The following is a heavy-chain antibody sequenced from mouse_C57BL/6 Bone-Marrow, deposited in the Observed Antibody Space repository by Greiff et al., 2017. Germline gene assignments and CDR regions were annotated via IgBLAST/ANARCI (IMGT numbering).Heavy chain of an antibody. CDR3: ARRYFDY. CDR2: ISNGGGST. J-gene: IGHJ2*01. V-gene: IGHV5-12*01. Sequence: DVMLVESGGGLVQPGGSLKLSCAASGFTFSDYYMYWVRQTPEKRLEWVAYISNGGGSTYYPDTVQGRFTISRDNAKNTLYLQMSRLKSEDTAMYYCARRYFDYWGQGTTLTVSS. CDR1: GFTFSDYY.